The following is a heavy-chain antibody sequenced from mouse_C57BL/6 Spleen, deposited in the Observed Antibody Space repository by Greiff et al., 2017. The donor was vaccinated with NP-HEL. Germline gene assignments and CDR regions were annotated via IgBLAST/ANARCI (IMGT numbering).Heavy chain of an antibody. D-gene: IGHD2-4*01. Sequence: EVKVVESGGGLVQSGRSLRLSCATSGFTFSDFYMEWVRQAPGKGLEWIAASRNKANDYTTEYSASVKGRFIVSRDTSQSILYLQMNALRAEDTAIYYCARDAEIYYDYEDAAWFAYWGQGTLVTVSA. CDR3: ARDAEIYYDYEDAAWFAY. CDR1: GFTFSDFY. V-gene: IGHV7-1*01. CDR2: SRNKANDYTT. J-gene: IGHJ3*01.